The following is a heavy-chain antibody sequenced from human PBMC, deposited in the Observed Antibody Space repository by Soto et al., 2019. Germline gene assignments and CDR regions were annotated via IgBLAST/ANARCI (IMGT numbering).Heavy chain of an antibody. CDR1: GFTFSSYS. CDR3: AREVERLGDAFDI. D-gene: IGHD1-1*01. Sequence: GGSLRLSCAASGFTFSSYSMNWVRQAPGKGLEWVSYISSSSSTIYYADSVKGRFTISRDNAKNSLYLQMNSLRAEDTAVYYCAREVERLGDAFDIWGQGTMVTVSS. V-gene: IGHV3-48*01. J-gene: IGHJ3*02. CDR2: ISSSSSTI.